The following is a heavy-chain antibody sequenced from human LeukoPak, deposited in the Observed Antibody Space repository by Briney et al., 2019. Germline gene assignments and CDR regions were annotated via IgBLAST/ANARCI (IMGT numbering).Heavy chain of an antibody. CDR1: GESVSSNTGG. J-gene: IGHJ4*02. D-gene: IGHD1-26*01. CDR3: ARGGLVRSPRGYFDF. Sequence: SQTLSLTCAISGESVSSNTGGWNWIRQSPSRGLEWLGRTYYRSKWYYDYAVSVKSRISINPDTSKNQFSLQLNSVTPDDTAVYYCARGGLVRSPRGYFDFWGQGTLVTVSS. CDR2: TYYRSKWYY. V-gene: IGHV6-1*01.